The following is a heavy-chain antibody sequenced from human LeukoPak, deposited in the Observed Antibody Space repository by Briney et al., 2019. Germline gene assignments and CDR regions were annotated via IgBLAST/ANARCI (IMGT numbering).Heavy chain of an antibody. D-gene: IGHD3-10*01. V-gene: IGHV3-74*01. CDR2: INSDGSVI. J-gene: IGHJ4*02. CDR1: TFTFSRFW. Sequence: PGGSLRLSCEASTFTFSRFWMYWVRQAPGKGLVWVSRINSDGSVIVYADAVKGRFTISRDNAKNTLYLQMNSLRAEDTAIYYCAKDYYGSGSGIYKKERPYYFDYWGQGTLVTVSS. CDR3: AKDYYGSGSGIYKKERPYYFDY.